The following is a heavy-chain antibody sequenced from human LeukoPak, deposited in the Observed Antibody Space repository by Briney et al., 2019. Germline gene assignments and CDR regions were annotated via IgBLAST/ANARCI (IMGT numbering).Heavy chain of an antibody. J-gene: IGHJ4*02. CDR2: ISWNSGSI. CDR3: AKDIWPDYDSSGLPTY. D-gene: IGHD3-22*01. V-gene: IGHV3-9*01. Sequence: GRSLRLSCAASGFTFDDYAMHWVRQAPGKGLEWVSGISWNSGSIGYADSVKGRFTISRDNAKNSPYLQMNSLRAEDTALYYCAKDIWPDYDSSGLPTYWGQGTLVTVSS. CDR1: GFTFDDYA.